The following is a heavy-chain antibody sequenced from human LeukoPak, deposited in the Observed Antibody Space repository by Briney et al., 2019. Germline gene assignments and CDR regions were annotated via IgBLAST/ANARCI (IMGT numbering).Heavy chain of an antibody. Sequence: SETLSLTCAVYGGSFSGYYWSWIRQPPGKGLEWIGEINHSGSTNYNPSLKSRVTISVDTSKNQFSLKLSSVTATDTAVYYCARLTKNDSGSFRFGKKKRGYMDVWGKGTTVTISS. CDR1: GGSFSGYY. D-gene: IGHD3-10*01. J-gene: IGHJ6*03. CDR3: ARLTKNDSGSFRFGKKKRGYMDV. V-gene: IGHV4-34*01. CDR2: INHSGST.